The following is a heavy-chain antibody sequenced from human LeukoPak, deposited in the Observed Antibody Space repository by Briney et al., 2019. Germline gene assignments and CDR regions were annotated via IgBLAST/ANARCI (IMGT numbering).Heavy chain of an antibody. J-gene: IGHJ4*02. CDR3: ARHPSPQLHHFDY. CDR2: INPTGDST. D-gene: IGHD2-2*01. CDR1: GYTFTSYY. Sequence: ASVKVSCKASGYTFTSYYIHWVRQAPGQGLEWMGIINPTGDSTSYAQKFQARVTMTRDTSTNTVYMELSSLRSEDTAVYYCARHPSPQLHHFDYWGQGTLVTVSS. V-gene: IGHV1-46*01.